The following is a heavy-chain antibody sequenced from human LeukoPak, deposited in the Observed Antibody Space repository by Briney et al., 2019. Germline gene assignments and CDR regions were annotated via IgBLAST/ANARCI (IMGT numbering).Heavy chain of an antibody. V-gene: IGHV4-39*01. J-gene: IGHJ4*02. CDR3: ARLRGYYGSSGYGLVL. CDR2: IYYSGST. Sequence: PSETLSLTCTVSGGSISSSSYYWGWIRQPPGKGLEWIGSIYYSGSTYYNPSLKSRVTISVDTSKNQFSLKLSSVTATDTAVYYCARLRGYYGSSGYGLVLWGQGTLVTVSS. CDR1: GGSISSSSYY. D-gene: IGHD3-22*01.